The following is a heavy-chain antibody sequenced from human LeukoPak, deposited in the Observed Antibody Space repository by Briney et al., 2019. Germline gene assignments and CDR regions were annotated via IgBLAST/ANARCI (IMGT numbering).Heavy chain of an antibody. V-gene: IGHV4-59*01. D-gene: IGHD3-22*01. CDR3: ARGHSYYYDSSAYYPDFDY. Sequence: SETLSLACTVSGGSISTYYWSWIRQPPGKGLEWIGYIYYSGSTNYNPSLKSRVTISVGKSKNQFSLKLSSVTAADTAVYYCARGHSYYYDSSAYYPDFDYWCQGTLVTVSS. J-gene: IGHJ4*02. CDR1: GGSISTYY. CDR2: IYYSGST.